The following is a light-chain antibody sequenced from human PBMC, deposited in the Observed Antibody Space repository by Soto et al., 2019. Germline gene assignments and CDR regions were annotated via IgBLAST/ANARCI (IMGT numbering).Light chain of an antibody. Sequence: QPVLTQSPSASASLGDSVNLTCTLSSRHSSYAIAWHQQQPDKGPRYLMKLNSDGRHTKGDGIPDRFSGSSSGTERYLTISSLQSEDEADYYCQTWGTGILVFGGGTKLTVL. CDR1: SRHSSYA. V-gene: IGLV4-69*01. J-gene: IGLJ2*01. CDR3: QTWGTGILV. CDR2: LNSDGRH.